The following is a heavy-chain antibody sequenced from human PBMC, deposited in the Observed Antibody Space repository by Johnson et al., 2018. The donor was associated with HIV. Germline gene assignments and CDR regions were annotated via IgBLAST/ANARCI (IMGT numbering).Heavy chain of an antibody. CDR3: AKASGNGYYVDAFDI. CDR1: GFTFSSYW. J-gene: IGHJ3*02. V-gene: IGHV3-7*01. CDR2: IKQDGSAK. D-gene: IGHD3-3*01. Sequence: EQLVESGGGLVQPGRSLRLSCTASGFTFSSYWMSWVRQAPGKGLEWVANIKQDGSAKYYVDSVKGRFTISRDNAKNSLYLQMNSLRAEDTAVYYCAKASGNGYYVDAFDIWGQGTMVTVSS.